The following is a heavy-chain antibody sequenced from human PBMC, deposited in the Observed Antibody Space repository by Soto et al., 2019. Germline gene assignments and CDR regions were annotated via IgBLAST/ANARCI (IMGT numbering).Heavy chain of an antibody. CDR3: AREGIAAAGFDY. V-gene: IGHV3-21*01. CDR2: ISSSSSYT. CDR1: GFTFSSYS. J-gene: IGHJ4*02. Sequence: GGSLRLSCAASGFTFSSYSMNWVRQAPGKGLEWVSSISSSSSYTYYADSVKGRFTISRDNAKNSLYLQMNSLRAEDTAVYYCAREGIAAAGFDYWGQGTLVTVSS. D-gene: IGHD6-13*01.